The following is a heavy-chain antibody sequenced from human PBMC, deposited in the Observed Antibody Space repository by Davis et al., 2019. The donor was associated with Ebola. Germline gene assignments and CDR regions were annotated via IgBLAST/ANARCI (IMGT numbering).Heavy chain of an antibody. Sequence: PGGSLRLFCIASGFTFSNYAMSWVRQAPGKGLAWVSSIGSRSDYIHHADSLKGRFTISRDDAKNSLYLQMNSLRADDTAVDFCARDRGDGYRSGLDYWGQGALVTVSS. J-gene: IGHJ4*02. D-gene: IGHD5-24*01. CDR2: IGSRSDYI. V-gene: IGHV3-21*01. CDR1: GFTFSNYA. CDR3: ARDRGDGYRSGLDY.